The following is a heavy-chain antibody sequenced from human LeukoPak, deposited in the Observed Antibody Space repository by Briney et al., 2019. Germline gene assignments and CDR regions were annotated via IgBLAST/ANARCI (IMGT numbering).Heavy chain of an antibody. CDR3: ARDSLPAAMGGYFDY. J-gene: IGHJ4*02. CDR2: ISSSSSYI. D-gene: IGHD2-2*01. V-gene: IGHV3-21*01. CDR1: GFTFGSYS. Sequence: PGGSLRLSCAASGFTFGSYSMNSARQAPGKGLGSVSSISSSSSYIYYADSVKGRFTISRDNAKNSLYLQMNSLRAEDTAVYYCARDSLPAAMGGYFDYWGQRTLVTVSS.